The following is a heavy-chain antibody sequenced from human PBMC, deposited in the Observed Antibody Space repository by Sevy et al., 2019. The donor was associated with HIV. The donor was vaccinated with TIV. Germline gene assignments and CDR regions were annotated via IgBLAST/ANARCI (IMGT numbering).Heavy chain of an antibody. CDR1: GFTFSNAW. CDR3: TTDTLYCTNGVCYDFDY. V-gene: IGHV3-15*01. D-gene: IGHD2-8*01. CDR2: IKSKTDGGTT. J-gene: IGHJ4*02. Sequence: GGSLRLSCAASGFTFSNAWMSWVRQAPGKGLEWVGRIKSKTDGGTTDYAAPVKGRFTILRDDSNNTLYLQMNSLKTEDTAVYYCTTDTLYCTNGVCYDFDYWGQGTLVTVSS.